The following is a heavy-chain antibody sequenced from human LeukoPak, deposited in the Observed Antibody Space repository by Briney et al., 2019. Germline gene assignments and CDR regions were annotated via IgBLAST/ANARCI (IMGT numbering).Heavy chain of an antibody. J-gene: IGHJ4*02. CDR2: ISGSGGST. CDR3: AKGSGRTFRYLDY. Sequence: GGSLRLSCAASGFTFSSYTMSWVRQAPGKGLEWVSAISGSGGSTYYADSVKGRFTISGDNSKNTLYLQMNSLRAEDTAVYYCAKGSGRTFRYLDYWGQGTLVTVSS. D-gene: IGHD1-26*01. CDR1: GFTFSSYT. V-gene: IGHV3-23*01.